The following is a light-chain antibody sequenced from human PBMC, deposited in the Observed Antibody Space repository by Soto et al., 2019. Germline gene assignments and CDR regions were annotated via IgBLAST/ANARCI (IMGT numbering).Light chain of an antibody. CDR2: DAS. J-gene: IGKJ4*01. Sequence: EIVLTQSPATLSLSPGERATLSCRASQSVSSYLAWYQQKPGQAPRLLIYDASNRATGIPARFSGCGSGTDFTITISSLEPEDFAVYYCQQRSNWPPLTFGGGTKVEIK. V-gene: IGKV3-11*01. CDR3: QQRSNWPPLT. CDR1: QSVSSY.